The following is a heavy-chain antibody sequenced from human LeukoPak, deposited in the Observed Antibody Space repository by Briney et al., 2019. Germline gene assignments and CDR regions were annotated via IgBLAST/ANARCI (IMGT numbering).Heavy chain of an antibody. D-gene: IGHD6-19*01. CDR2: ISYDGSNK. Sequence: PGGSLRLSCAASGFTFSSYAMHWVRQAPGKGLEWVAVISYDGSNKYYADSVKGRFTISRDNSKNTLYLQMNSLRAEDTAVYYCARELGVAGTGYDYYYYMDVWGKGTTVTVSS. V-gene: IGHV3-30-3*01. J-gene: IGHJ6*03. CDR3: ARELGVAGTGYDYYYYMDV. CDR1: GFTFSSYA.